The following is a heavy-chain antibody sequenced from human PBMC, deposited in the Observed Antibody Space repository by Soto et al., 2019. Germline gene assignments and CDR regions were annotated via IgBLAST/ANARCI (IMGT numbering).Heavy chain of an antibody. D-gene: IGHD4-17*01. V-gene: IGHV3-66*01. J-gene: IGHJ4*02. CDR3: AREGDYGDYIKKAFDC. Sequence: ANSVKGRFTISRDNSKNTLYLQMNSLRAEDTAVYYCAREGDYGDYIKKAFDCWGQGTLVTVSS.